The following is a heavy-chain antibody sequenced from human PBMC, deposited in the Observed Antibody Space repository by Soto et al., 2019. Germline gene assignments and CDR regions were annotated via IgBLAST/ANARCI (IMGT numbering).Heavy chain of an antibody. V-gene: IGHV3-30*03. J-gene: IGHJ4*02. CDR1: GFTFSSYG. CDR3: ARGPSCGGDCYLFDY. Sequence: GGSLRLSCAASGFTFSSYGMHWVRQAPGKGLEWVAVISYDGSNKYYADSVKGRVTLTRDTSTGTVDMELSSLTSEDTAIYYCARGPSCGGDCYLFDYWGQGTQVTVSS. CDR2: ISYDGSNK. D-gene: IGHD2-21*02.